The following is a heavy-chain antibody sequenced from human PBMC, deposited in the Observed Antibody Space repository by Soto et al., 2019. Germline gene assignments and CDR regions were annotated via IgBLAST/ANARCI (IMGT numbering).Heavy chain of an antibody. V-gene: IGHV1-46*01. CDR2: INPSGCST. D-gene: IGHD4-17*01. Sequence: QVQLVQSGAEVKKPGASVKVSCKASGYTFTSYYMHWVRQAPGQGLEWMGIINPSGCSTSYAQKCQGRVTMTRDKSTITVYMELSSLRSEDTAVYYCARAVTSRGDAFDIWGQGTMVTVSS. J-gene: IGHJ3*02. CDR1: GYTFTSYY. CDR3: ARAVTSRGDAFDI.